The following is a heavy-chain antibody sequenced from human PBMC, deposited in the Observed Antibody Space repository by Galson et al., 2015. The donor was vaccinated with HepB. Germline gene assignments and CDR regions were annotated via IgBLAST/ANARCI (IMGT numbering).Heavy chain of an antibody. D-gene: IGHD6-19*01. CDR2: INAGNGNT. CDR3: ARRIAVAGTYWFDP. CDR1: GYTFTSYA. J-gene: IGHJ5*02. V-gene: IGHV1-3*01. Sequence: SVKVSCKASGYTFTSYAMHWVRQAPGQRLEWMGWINAGNGNTKYSQKIQGRVTITRDTSASTAYMELSSLRSEDTAVYYCARRIAVAGTYWFDPWGQGTLVTVSS.